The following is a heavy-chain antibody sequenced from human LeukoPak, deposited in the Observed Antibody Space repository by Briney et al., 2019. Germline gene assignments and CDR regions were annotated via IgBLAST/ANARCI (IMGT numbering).Heavy chain of an antibody. CDR2: IYTSGST. D-gene: IGHD6-6*01. CDR3: VVERAARDFDY. J-gene: IGHJ4*02. Sequence: SETLSLTCTVSDGSISSGSYYWSWIRQPAGKGLEWIGRIYTSGSTNYNPSLKSRVTISVDTSKNQFSLKLSSVTAADTAVYYCVVERAARDFDYWGQGTLVTVSS. CDR1: DGSISSGSYY. V-gene: IGHV4-61*02.